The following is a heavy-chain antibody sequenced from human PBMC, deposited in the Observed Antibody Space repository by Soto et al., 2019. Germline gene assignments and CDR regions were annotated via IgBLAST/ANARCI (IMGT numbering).Heavy chain of an antibody. CDR1: GGSISSSSYY. J-gene: IGHJ6*02. V-gene: IGHV4-39*01. D-gene: IGHD3-22*01. Sequence: SETLSLTCTVSGGSISSSSYYWGWIRQPPGKGLEWIGNVYYGGSTYYNPSLKSRVTISVETSKSQFSLKLSSVTAADTAVYYCEQGVLYPSSGYCYYYYGMDVWGQGTTVTVSS. CDR3: EQGVLYPSSGYCYYYYGMDV. CDR2: VYYGGST.